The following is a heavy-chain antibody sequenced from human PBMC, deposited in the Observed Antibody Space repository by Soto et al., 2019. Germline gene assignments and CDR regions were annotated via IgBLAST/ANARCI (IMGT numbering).Heavy chain of an antibody. CDR3: ARGSTDAYPGSRIFLF. Sequence: EVQLLESGGGLVQPGGSLRLSCAASGFPFSTSGMLWVRQPPGEGLEWVSAIGPNPINTNYRDSVKGRFTISRDNSRNTVFLQMSSLRVEDSAVYYCARGSTDAYPGSRIFLFWGRGTLVTVSA. J-gene: IGHJ4*02. CDR1: GFPFSTSG. V-gene: IGHV3-23*05. CDR2: IGPNPINT. D-gene: IGHD3-10*01.